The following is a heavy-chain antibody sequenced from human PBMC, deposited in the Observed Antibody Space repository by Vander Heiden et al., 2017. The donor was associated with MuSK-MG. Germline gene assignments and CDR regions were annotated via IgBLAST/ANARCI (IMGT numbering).Heavy chain of an antibody. J-gene: IGHJ4*02. CDR2: IAYDGSNK. Sequence: QVQLVESGGGVVQPGRSLRLSCAASGFPFSSYAMHWVRQAPGKGLEWVAVIAYDGSNKYYADSVKGRFTISRDNSKNTLYLQMNSLRAEDTAVYYCARGITMIVVVISPLDYWGQGTLVTVSS. CDR3: ARGITMIVVVISPLDY. D-gene: IGHD3-22*01. CDR1: GFPFSSYA. V-gene: IGHV3-30-3*01.